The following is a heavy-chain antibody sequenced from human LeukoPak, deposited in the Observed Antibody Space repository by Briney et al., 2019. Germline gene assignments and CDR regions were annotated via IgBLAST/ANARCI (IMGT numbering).Heavy chain of an antibody. CDR3: ARGGDYGDYDWYFGL. CDR1: GYTFTSYG. D-gene: IGHD4-17*01. CDR2: ISAYNGNT. J-gene: IGHJ2*01. Sequence: ASVKVSCKASGYTFTSYGISWVRQAPGQGLEWMGWISAYNGNTNYAQKLQGRVTMTTDTSTSTAYMELRSLRSDDTAVYYCARGGDYGDYDWYFGLWGRGTLVTVSS. V-gene: IGHV1-18*01.